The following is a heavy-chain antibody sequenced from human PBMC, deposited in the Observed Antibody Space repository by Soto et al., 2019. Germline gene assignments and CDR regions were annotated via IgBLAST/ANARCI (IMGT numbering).Heavy chain of an antibody. CDR3: ARHLDPYFYSMDV. Sequence: PSETLSLTCTVSGDSISNYYWSWIRQPPGKGLEWIGYMYYSGNTNYNPSLKSRVSTSVDTSKNLFSLKLNSVTAADTAVYYCARHLDPYFYSMDVWGQGTTVTVSS. CDR1: GDSISNYY. V-gene: IGHV4-59*01. D-gene: IGHD1-1*01. CDR2: MYYSGNT. J-gene: IGHJ6*02.